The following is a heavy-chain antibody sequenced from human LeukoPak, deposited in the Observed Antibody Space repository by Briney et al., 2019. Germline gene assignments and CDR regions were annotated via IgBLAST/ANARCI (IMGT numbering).Heavy chain of an antibody. CDR3: ARLIEQRIWCFDL. V-gene: IGHV4-61*09. D-gene: IGHD2/OR15-2a*01. CDR1: VGSIIFCNYF. J-gene: IGHJ2*01. Sequence: SETLSLTCTASVGSIIFCNYFWTCFRQPAERGFAWIGHIDTSGIIKYNPSLRTRGIISVDTSKKQFCLKLRSVTVGDTAVYYCARLIEQRIWCFDLWGRGTLVTVSS. CDR2: IDTSGII.